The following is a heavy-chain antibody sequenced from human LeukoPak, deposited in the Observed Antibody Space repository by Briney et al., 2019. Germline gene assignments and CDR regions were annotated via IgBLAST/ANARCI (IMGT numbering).Heavy chain of an antibody. D-gene: IGHD3-10*01. J-gene: IGHJ4*02. CDR2: IYPGDSDT. CDR3: ARYVVYGSGKYYFDY. CDR1: GYSFTSYW. V-gene: IGHV5-51*01. Sequence: PGESLKISCKGSGYSFTSYWIGWVRQMPGKGLEWMGIIYPGDSDTRYNPSLKSRVTISVDTSDNQFSLKLSSVTAADTAVYYCARYVVYGSGKYYFDYWGQGTLVTVSS.